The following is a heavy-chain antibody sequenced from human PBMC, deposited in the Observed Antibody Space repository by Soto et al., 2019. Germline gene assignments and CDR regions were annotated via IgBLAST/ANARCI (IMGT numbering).Heavy chain of an antibody. CDR1: GGTFSSYA. Sequence: SVKVSCKASGGTFSSYAISWVRQAPGQGLEWMGGIIPIFGTANYAQKIQGRVTITADESTSTAYMELSSLRSEDTAVYYCARDLIAAAGSDDYWGQGTLVTVSS. V-gene: IGHV1-69*13. D-gene: IGHD6-13*01. CDR2: IIPIFGTA. CDR3: ARDLIAAAGSDDY. J-gene: IGHJ4*02.